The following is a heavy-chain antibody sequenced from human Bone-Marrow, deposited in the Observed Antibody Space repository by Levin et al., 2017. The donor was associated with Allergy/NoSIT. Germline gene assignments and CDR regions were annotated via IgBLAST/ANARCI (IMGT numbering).Heavy chain of an antibody. D-gene: IGHD3-10*01. Sequence: GGSLRLSCATSGFTVSSNYMSWVRQAPGKGPEWVSVIYSGGSTYYADSVKGRFTISRDNSKNTLYLQMNSLRAEDTAVYYCARGWFGELLSHWGQGTLVTVSS. V-gene: IGHV3-53*01. CDR3: ARGWFGELLSH. J-gene: IGHJ4*02. CDR2: IYSGGST. CDR1: GFTVSSNY.